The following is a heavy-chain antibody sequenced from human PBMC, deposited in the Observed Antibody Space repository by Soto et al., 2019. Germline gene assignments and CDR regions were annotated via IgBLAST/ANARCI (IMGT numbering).Heavy chain of an antibody. D-gene: IGHD2-21*01. J-gene: IGHJ4*02. CDR2: SRDKAHSYTT. CDR3: ARNLAYGGGYTFDY. V-gene: IGHV3-72*01. Sequence: EVQLVESGGGLVQPGGSLRLSCEVSAFTFSDHFIDWVRQAPGKGLEWVGRSRDKAHSYTTEYAASVKGRFTISRDDSRNSLYLQMNSLKTEDTAEYYCARNLAYGGGYTFDYWGQGTLVTVSS. CDR1: AFTFSDHF.